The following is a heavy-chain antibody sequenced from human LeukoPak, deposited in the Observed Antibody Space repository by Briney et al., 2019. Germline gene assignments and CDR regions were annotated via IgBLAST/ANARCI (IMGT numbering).Heavy chain of an antibody. J-gene: IGHJ6*02. CDR2: IYYSGST. D-gene: IGHD6-19*01. CDR1: GGSISSGGYY. Sequence: PSETLSLTCTVSGGSISSGGYYWSWIRQHPGKGLEWIGYIYYSGSTYYNPSLKSRVTISADTSKDQFSLKLTSVTAADTAVYYCARHSDGWYWGGTGLDVWGQGTTVIVSS. V-gene: IGHV4-39*01. CDR3: ARHSDGWYWGGTGLDV.